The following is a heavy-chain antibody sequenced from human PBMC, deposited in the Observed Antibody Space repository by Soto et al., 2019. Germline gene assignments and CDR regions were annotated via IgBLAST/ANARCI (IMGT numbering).Heavy chain of an antibody. V-gene: IGHV3-9*01. J-gene: IGHJ3*02. D-gene: IGHD2-15*01. Sequence: GGSLRLSCAASGFTFDDYAMHWVRQAPGKGLEWVSGISWNSGSIGYADSVKGRFTISRDNAKNSLYLQMNSLRAEDTALYYCAKAYCSGGSCFHDAFDIWGQGTMVTVSS. CDR3: AKAYCSGGSCFHDAFDI. CDR1: GFTFDDYA. CDR2: ISWNSGSI.